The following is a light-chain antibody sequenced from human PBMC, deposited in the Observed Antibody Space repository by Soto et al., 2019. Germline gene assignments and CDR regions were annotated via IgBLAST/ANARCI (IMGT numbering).Light chain of an antibody. J-gene: IGKJ1*01. CDR1: QSISSK. V-gene: IGKV3-15*01. CDR3: QQYNNWPRT. Sequence: EIVMTQSPATLSVSPEERATLSCRASQSISSKLGWYQQKPGQAPRLLIYGASTRATDIPTRFSGSGSGTDFTLTISSLQSEDFAVYYCQQYNNWPRTFGQGTKVDIK. CDR2: GAS.